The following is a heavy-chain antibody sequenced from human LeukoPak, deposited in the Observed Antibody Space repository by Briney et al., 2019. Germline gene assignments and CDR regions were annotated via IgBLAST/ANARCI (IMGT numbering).Heavy chain of an antibody. Sequence: GGSLRLSCAASGFTFSSYAMHWVRQAPGKGLEWVAVISYDGSNKYYADSVKGRFTISRDNSKNTLYLQMNSLRAEDTAVYYCARTPGYCSSTSCSYYMDVWGKGTTVTVSS. CDR3: ARTPGYCSSTSCSYYMDV. V-gene: IGHV3-30-3*01. CDR1: GFTFSSYA. D-gene: IGHD2-2*01. CDR2: ISYDGSNK. J-gene: IGHJ6*03.